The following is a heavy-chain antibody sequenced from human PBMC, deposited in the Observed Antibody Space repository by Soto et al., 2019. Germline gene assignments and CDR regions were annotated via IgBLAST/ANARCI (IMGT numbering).Heavy chain of an antibody. J-gene: IGHJ6*02. D-gene: IGHD3-10*01. V-gene: IGHV1-2*02. CDR1: GYTFTGYY. Sequence: ASVKVSCKASGYTFTGYYMHWVRQAPGQGLEWMGWINPNSGGTNYAQKFQGRVTMTRDTSISTAYMELSRLRSDDTAVYYCARDRPDYYGSGSSTGGSMDVWGQGTTVTVSS. CDR3: ARDRPDYYGSGSSTGGSMDV. CDR2: INPNSGGT.